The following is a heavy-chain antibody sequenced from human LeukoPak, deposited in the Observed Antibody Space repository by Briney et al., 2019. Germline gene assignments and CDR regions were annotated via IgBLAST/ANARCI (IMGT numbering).Heavy chain of an antibody. D-gene: IGHD3-10*01. V-gene: IGHV4-34*01. J-gene: IGHJ4*02. CDR3: ARGRPRVYMVRGKSHYFDY. Sequence: PSETLSLTCVVYGGSFSGYYWSWIRQPPGKGLEWIGEINHSGSTNYNPSLKSRVTISVDTSKNQFSLKLSSVTAADTAVYYCARGRPRVYMVRGKSHYFDYWGQGTLVTVSS. CDR1: GGSFSGYY. CDR2: INHSGST.